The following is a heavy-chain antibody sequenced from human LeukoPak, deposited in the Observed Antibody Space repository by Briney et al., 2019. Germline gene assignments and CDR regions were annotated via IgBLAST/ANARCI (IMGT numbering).Heavy chain of an antibody. V-gene: IGHV4-39*01. CDR1: GDSINNNNYY. D-gene: IGHD4-11*01. J-gene: IGHJ6*03. CDR3: ARHARNSNYVPYWADYYYMDV. Sequence: SETLSLTCTVSGDSINNNNYYWGWIRQPPGKGLEWIGNIYYNGRTYYSPSLKSRGTISVDTSNNQFSLKLSSVTAADTAVYYCARHARNSNYVPYWADYYYMDVWGKGTTVTVSS. CDR2: IYYNGRT.